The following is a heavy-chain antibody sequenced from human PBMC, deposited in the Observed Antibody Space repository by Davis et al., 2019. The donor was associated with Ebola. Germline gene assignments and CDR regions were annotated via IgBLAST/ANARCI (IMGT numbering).Heavy chain of an antibody. Sequence: SCAASGFTFSSYAMHWVRQAPGKGLEWVAVISYDGSNKYYADSVKGRFTISRDNSKNTLYLQMNSLRAEDTAVYYCAKDYCGGDCYMFDYWGQGTLVTVSS. CDR2: ISYDGSNK. CDR1: GFTFSSYA. J-gene: IGHJ4*02. D-gene: IGHD2-21*02. V-gene: IGHV3-30*04. CDR3: AKDYCGGDCYMFDY.